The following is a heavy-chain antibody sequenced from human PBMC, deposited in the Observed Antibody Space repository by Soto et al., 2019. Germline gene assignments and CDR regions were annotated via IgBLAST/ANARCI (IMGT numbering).Heavy chain of an antibody. CDR2: ISTYTGNT. J-gene: IGHJ6*02. CDR1: VYTFTSYY. CDR3: ARGYYYGSGRPTPGGMDV. D-gene: IGHD3-10*01. V-gene: IGHV1-18*04. Sequence: SVKLSCKTSVYTFTSYYSHWGLQTPRQGLEWMGWISTYTGNTNYAQKLQGRVTMTTDTSTSTAYMELRSLRSDDTAVYYCARGYYYGSGRPTPGGMDVWGQGTTLTVSS.